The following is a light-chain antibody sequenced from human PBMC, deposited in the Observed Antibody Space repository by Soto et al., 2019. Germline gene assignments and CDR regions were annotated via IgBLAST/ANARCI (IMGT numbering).Light chain of an antibody. J-gene: IGLJ2*01. CDR2: RNN. V-gene: IGLV1-47*01. CDR3: GGWDDSLSGPV. Sequence: VLTQPPSASGTPGQRVNISCSGSSSNVGSNYVYWYRQFPGTAPKLLIQRNNQRPSGVPARFSGSKSGTSASLAISGLRSEDEADYYCGGWDDSLSGPVFGGGTKVTVL. CDR1: SSNVGSNY.